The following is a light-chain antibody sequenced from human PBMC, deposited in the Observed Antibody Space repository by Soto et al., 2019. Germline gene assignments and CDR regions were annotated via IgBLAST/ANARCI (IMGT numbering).Light chain of an antibody. CDR2: GAS. CDR3: QQYNNWPRT. CDR1: QSVSSN. Sequence: EIVMTQSPATLSVSAGERATLSCRASQSVSSNLAWYQQKPGQAPRLLIYGASTRATGIPARFSASGSGTEVTLTISSLQSEDFAVYYCQQYNNWPRTFGQGTKVEIK. J-gene: IGKJ1*01. V-gene: IGKV3-15*01.